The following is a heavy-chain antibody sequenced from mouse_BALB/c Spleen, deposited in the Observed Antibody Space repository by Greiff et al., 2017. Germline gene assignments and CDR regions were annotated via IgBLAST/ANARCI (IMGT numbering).Heavy chain of an antibody. D-gene: IGHD6-5*01. CDR1: GFTFSSYA. J-gene: IGHJ4*01. CDR3: AREGLSLDRYDAMDY. V-gene: IGHV5-9-3*01. CDR2: ISSGGSYT. Sequence: EVQGVESGGGLVKPGGSLKLSCAASGFTFSSYAMSWVRQTPEKRLEWVATISSGGSYTYYPDSVKGRFTISRDNAKNTLYLQMSSLRSEDTAMYYCAREGLSLDRYDAMDYWGQGTSVTVSS.